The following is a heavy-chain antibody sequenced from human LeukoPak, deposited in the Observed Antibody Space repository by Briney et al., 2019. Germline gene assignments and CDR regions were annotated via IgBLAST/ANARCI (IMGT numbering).Heavy chain of an antibody. CDR2: IYYSGST. J-gene: IGHJ5*02. CDR1: GGSISSYY. V-gene: IGHV4-59*01. Sequence: SETLSLTCTVSGGSISSYYWSWIRQPPGKGLEWIGYIYYSGSTNYNPSLKSRVTISVDTSKNQFSLKLSSVAAADTAVYYCAREGARRVSRGWFDPWGQGTLVTVSS. D-gene: IGHD6-6*01. CDR3: AREGARRVSRGWFDP.